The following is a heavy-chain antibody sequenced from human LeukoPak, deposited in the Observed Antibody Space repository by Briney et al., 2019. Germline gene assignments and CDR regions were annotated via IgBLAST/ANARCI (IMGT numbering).Heavy chain of an antibody. V-gene: IGHV1-2*02. CDR1: GYTFIGYY. Sequence: GASVKVSCKASGYTFIGYYVHWVRQAPGQGLEWMGWVNPNSGGTDYAQKFQGRITMTRETSISTSYMEVTGLRSDDTAVYFCARDGYCRGSSCPFQHWGQGTMVTVSS. CDR3: ARDGYCRGSSCPFQH. D-gene: IGHD2-2*03. CDR2: VNPNSGGT. J-gene: IGHJ1*01.